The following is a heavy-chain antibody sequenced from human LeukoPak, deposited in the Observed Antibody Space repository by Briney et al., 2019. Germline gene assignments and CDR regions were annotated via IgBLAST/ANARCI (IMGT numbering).Heavy chain of an antibody. CDR1: GFTFSGYA. CDR3: AKAPPDSYYYYYGMDV. J-gene: IGHJ6*02. D-gene: IGHD5-18*01. Sequence: PGGSLRLSCAASGFTFSGYAMTWVRQAPGNGLEWSSAISGRGGSTYYADSVKGRLPISRDNSKNTLYLQMNSLRAEDTAVYYCAKAPPDSYYYYYGMDVWGQGTTVTVSS. V-gene: IGHV3-23*01. CDR2: ISGRGGST.